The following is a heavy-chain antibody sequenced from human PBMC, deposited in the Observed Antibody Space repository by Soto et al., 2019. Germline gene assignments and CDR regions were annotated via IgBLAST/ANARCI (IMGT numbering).Heavy chain of an antibody. V-gene: IGHV3-7*01. CDR3: VRSIDD. CDR1: GFTFSDNW. Sequence: EVQLVESGGGLVQPAGSLRLSCVGSGFTFSDNWMSWVRQAPGKGLEWVANMKPDGSDKYYADSVKGRFIISRDNGKNSLYLQMNSLRVEDTAVYYCVRSIDDLGQGTLVTVSS. J-gene: IGHJ4*02. CDR2: MKPDGSDK.